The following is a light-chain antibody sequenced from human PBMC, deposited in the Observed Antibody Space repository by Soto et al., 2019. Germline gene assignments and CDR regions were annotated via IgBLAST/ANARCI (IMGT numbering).Light chain of an antibody. J-gene: IGKJ2*01. CDR2: GAS. V-gene: IGKV3-15*01. CDR3: QQYHNWPPQYT. Sequence: EIVMTQSPATLSVSPGERATLSCRASQTVSSNLAWYQQKPGQAPRLLIHGASTRATGVLARFSGSGSGTEFTLTITSLQSEDFAVYYCQQYHNWPPQYTFGQGTKLQIK. CDR1: QTVSSN.